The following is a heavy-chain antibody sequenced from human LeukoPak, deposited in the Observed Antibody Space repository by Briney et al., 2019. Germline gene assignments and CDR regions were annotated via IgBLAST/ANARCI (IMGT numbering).Heavy chain of an antibody. D-gene: IGHD1-26*01. V-gene: IGHV3-21*04. J-gene: IGHJ4*02. CDR1: GFTFSSYS. CDR3: AKDIRRYSGSYFDY. Sequence: GGSLRPSCAASGFTFSSYSMNWVRQAPGKGLEWVSSISSSSSYIYYADSVKGRFTISRDNAKNSLYLQMNSLRAEDTALYYCAKDIRRYSGSYFDYWGQGTLVTVSS. CDR2: ISSSSSYI.